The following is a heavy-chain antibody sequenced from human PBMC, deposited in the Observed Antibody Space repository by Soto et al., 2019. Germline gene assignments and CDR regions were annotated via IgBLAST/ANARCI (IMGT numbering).Heavy chain of an antibody. D-gene: IGHD1-1*01. CDR2: INPNSGGT. Sequence: ASVNVSCKASGYTFTGYYMHWVLQAPGQGLEWMGWINPNSGGTNYAQKFQGRVTMTRDTSISTAYMELSRLRSDDTAVYYCARGGWNDAAFDIWGQGTMVNVSS. CDR3: ARGGWNDAAFDI. V-gene: IGHV1-2*02. CDR1: GYTFTGYY. J-gene: IGHJ3*02.